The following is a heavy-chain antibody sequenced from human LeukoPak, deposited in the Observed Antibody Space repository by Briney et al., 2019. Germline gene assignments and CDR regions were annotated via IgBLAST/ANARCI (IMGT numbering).Heavy chain of an antibody. CDR2: INSSGANI. CDR1: GFTFSRYF. CDR3: ARGAGLDHY. V-gene: IGHV3-21*06. Sequence: GGSLRLSCVASGFTFSRYFMNWVRQAPGKVLEWVSSINSSGANIYYADAVKGRFVISRDNAKNSVYLQMNRLRGEDTAVYYCARGAGLDHYWGQGTLVTVSS. J-gene: IGHJ4*02. D-gene: IGHD3/OR15-3a*01.